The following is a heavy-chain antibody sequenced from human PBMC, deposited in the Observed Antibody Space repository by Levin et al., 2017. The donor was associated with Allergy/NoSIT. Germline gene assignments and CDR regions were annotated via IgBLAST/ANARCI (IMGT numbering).Heavy chain of an antibody. Sequence: QAGGSLRLSCAASGFIFSDSPMHWVRQASGKGLEWVGRIGSKINSYATVYAASVTDRFTVSRDDSKNTAYLQMNSLKTEDTAVYFCARSTGSYGRSLYYFDYWGQGTLVTVSS. D-gene: IGHD1-26*01. CDR3: ARSTGSYGRSLYYFDY. V-gene: IGHV3-73*01. CDR2: IGSKINSYAT. J-gene: IGHJ4*02. CDR1: GFIFSDSP.